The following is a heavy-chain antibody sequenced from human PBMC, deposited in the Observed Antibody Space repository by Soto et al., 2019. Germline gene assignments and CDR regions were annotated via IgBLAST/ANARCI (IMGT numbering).Heavy chain of an antibody. V-gene: IGHV1-69*13. J-gene: IGHJ6*02. CDR1: GGTFSSYA. Sequence: SVKVSCKASGGTFSSYAISWVRQAPGQGLEWMGGIIPIFGTANYAQKFQGRVTITADESTSTAYMELNSLRAEDTAVYYCAKSDDPPGGYYYYYGMDVWGQGTTVTVSS. CDR3: AKSDDPPGGYYYYYGMDV. CDR2: IIPIFGTA. D-gene: IGHD1-1*01.